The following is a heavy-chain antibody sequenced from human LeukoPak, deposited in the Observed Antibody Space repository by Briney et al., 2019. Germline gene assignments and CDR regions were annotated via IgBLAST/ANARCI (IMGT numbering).Heavy chain of an antibody. J-gene: IGHJ6*03. V-gene: IGHV4-59*01. CDR1: GGSISSYY. CDR2: IYYSGST. D-gene: IGHD3-3*01. CDR3: ARNGYYDFWSGLTHYYYYYMDV. Sequence: SETLSLTCTVSGGSISSYYWSWIRQPPGKGLEWIGYIYYSGSTNYNPSLKSRVTISVDTTKNQFSLKLSSVTAADTAVYYCARNGYYDFWSGLTHYYYYYMDVWGKGTTVTVSS.